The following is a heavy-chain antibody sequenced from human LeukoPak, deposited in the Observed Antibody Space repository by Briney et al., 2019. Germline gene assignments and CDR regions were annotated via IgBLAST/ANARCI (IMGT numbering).Heavy chain of an antibody. CDR3: ASWPRIWFGELPFDY. CDR1: HYSISSGYY. J-gene: IGHJ4*02. CDR2: MYHSGST. V-gene: IGHV4-38-2*02. Sequence: SETLSLTCTVSHYSISSGYYWGWIRQSPGKGLEWIGSMYHSGSTYYTPSLESRVTISVDASKNQFSLKLSSVTAADTAVYYCASWPRIWFGELPFDYWGQGTLVTVYS. D-gene: IGHD3-10*01.